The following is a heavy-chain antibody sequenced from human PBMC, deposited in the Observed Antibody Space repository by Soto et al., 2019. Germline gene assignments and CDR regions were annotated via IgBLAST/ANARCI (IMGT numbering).Heavy chain of an antibody. CDR2: ISSSGSTI. Sequence: GGSLRLSCAASGFAFSSYEMNWFRQAPGKGLEWVSYISSSGSTIYYADSVKGRFTISRDNAKNSLYLQMNSLRAEDTAVYYCASRRGEYGMDVWGQGTTVTVSS. CDR3: ASRRGEYGMDV. D-gene: IGHD3-16*01. V-gene: IGHV3-48*03. J-gene: IGHJ6*02. CDR1: GFAFSSYE.